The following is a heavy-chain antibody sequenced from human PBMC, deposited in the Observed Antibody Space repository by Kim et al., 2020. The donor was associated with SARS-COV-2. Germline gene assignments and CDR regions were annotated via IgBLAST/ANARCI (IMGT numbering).Heavy chain of an antibody. CDR2: VNHSGST. V-gene: IGHV4-34*01. D-gene: IGHD6-13*01. CDR3: ARGEYSSSWYGHRNWFDP. J-gene: IGHJ5*02. Sequence: SETLSLTCAVYGGSFSGYYWSWIRQPPGKGLEWIGEVNHSGSTNYNPSLKSRVTISVDTSKNQFSLKLSSVTAADTAVYYCARGEYSSSWYGHRNWFDPWGQGTLVTVSS. CDR1: GGSFSGYY.